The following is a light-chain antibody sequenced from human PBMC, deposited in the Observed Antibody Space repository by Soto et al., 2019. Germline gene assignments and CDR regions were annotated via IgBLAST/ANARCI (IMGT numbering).Light chain of an antibody. Sequence: QSVLTQPPSASGTPGQRVTISCSGSSSNIGSNYVYWYQQLPGTAPQLLIYSNNQRPSGVPDRCSGAKSGTSASLAISGLRSEDEDDYYCAAWYDSLSGWVFGGGTQLTVL. CDR3: AAWYDSLSGWV. CDR2: SNN. CDR1: SSNIGSNY. V-gene: IGLV1-47*02. J-gene: IGLJ3*02.